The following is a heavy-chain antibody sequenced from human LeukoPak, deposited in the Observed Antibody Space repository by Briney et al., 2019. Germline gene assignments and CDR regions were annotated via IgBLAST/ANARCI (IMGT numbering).Heavy chain of an antibody. D-gene: IGHD2-2*01. Sequence: SETLSLTCTVSGGSISSSYWSWIRQPPGKGLVWIGYIYSTGSTNSNPSLKSRVTVSVDTSKNQFSLNLSSVTAADTAVYYCARHGGHCTSTSCFDPWGQGTLVTVSS. V-gene: IGHV4-59*08. CDR1: GGSISSSY. J-gene: IGHJ5*02. CDR2: IYSTGST. CDR3: ARHGGHCTSTSCFDP.